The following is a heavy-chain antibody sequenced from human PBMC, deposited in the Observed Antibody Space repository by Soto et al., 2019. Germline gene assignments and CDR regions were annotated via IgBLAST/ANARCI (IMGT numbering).Heavy chain of an antibody. Sequence: QVQLVESGGGVVQPGRSLRLSCAASGFTFSSYGMDWVRQAPGKGLEWVAVIWYDGSNKDYADSVKGRFTISRDNSKNTLYLQLNAMRAEDPAAYYCARDGRYYDWFGDYDGMDVW. CDR1: GFTFSSYG. J-gene: IGHJ6*01. CDR3: ARDGRYYDWFGDYDGMDV. CDR2: IWYDGSNK. D-gene: IGHD3-9*01. V-gene: IGHV3-33*01.